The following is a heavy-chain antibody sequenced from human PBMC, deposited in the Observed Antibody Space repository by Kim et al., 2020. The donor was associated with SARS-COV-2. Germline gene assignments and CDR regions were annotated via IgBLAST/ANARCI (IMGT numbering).Heavy chain of an antibody. V-gene: IGHV1-8*01. J-gene: IGHJ4*02. Sequence: ASVKVSCKASGYTFTSYDINWVRQATGQGLEWMGWMNPNSGNTGYAQKFRGRVTMTRNTSISTAYMELSSLESEDTAVYYCARGRGSNDWPRYWGQGTLVTVSS. CDR3: ARGRGSNDWPRY. CDR1: GYTFTSYD. D-gene: IGHD6-19*01. CDR2: MNPNSGNT.